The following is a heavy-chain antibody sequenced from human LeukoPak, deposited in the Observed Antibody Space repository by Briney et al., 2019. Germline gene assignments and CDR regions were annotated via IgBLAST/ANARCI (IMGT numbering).Heavy chain of an antibody. CDR3: ARGVRYFDWFHPPNNWFDP. V-gene: IGHV4-39*07. J-gene: IGHJ5*02. CDR1: GGSISSYY. CDR2: IYYSGST. Sequence: SPSETLSLTCTVSGGSISSYYWSWIRQPPGKGLEWIGSIYYSGSTYYNPSLKSRVTISVDTSKNQFSLKLSSVTAADTAVYYCARGVRYFDWFHPPNNWFDPWGQGTLVTVSS. D-gene: IGHD3-9*01.